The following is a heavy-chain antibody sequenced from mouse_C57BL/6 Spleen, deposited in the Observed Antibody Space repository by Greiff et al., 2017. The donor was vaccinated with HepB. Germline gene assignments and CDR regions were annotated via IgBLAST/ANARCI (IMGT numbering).Heavy chain of an antibody. CDR1: GYTFTDYE. Sequence: VQLQESGAELVRPGASVTLSCKASGYTFTDYEMHWVKQTPVHGLEWIGAIDPETGGTAYNQKFKGKAILTADKSSSTAYMELRSLTSEDSAVDYCTRDLGLAYWGQGTLVTVSA. CDR2: IDPETGGT. V-gene: IGHV1-15*01. CDR3: TRDLGLAY. D-gene: IGHD4-1*01. J-gene: IGHJ3*01.